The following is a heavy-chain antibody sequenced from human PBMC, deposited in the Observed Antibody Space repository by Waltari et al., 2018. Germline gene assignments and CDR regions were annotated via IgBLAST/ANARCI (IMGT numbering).Heavy chain of an antibody. J-gene: IGHJ4*02. D-gene: IGHD3-3*01. CDR2: IFNGGDT. CDR3: VRESGYFGVF. CDR1: QLTVSGNY. V-gene: IGHV3-53*01. Sequence: EVQVVESGGGWIQPGGSLRLSCAGSQLTVSGNYLSWVRQAPGKGLEWISAIFNGGDTSYADSVRGRFTISRDSSRSTLYLQMSTLRADDSAMYYCVRESGYFGVFWGQGILVTVSS.